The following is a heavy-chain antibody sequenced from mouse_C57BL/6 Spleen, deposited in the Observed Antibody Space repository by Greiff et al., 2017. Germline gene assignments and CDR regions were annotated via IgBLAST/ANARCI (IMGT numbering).Heavy chain of an antibody. Sequence: VQLQQSGAELVKPGASVKISCKASGYAFSSYWMNWVKQRPGKGLEWIGQIYPGDGDTNYNGKFKGKATLTADKSSSTAYMQLRSLTSEDSAVYFCAREGNYDSAMDYWGQGTSVTVSS. V-gene: IGHV1-80*01. D-gene: IGHD2-4*01. J-gene: IGHJ4*01. CDR2: IYPGDGDT. CDR3: AREGNYDSAMDY. CDR1: GYAFSSYW.